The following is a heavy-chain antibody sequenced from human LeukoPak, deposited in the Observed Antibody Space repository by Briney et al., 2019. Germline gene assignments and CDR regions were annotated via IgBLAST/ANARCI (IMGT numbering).Heavy chain of an antibody. V-gene: IGHV4-30-4*01. CDR3: ARVLRYYDSSGYYWRYYFDY. J-gene: IGHJ4*02. CDR2: IYYSGST. Sequence: SQTLSLTCTVSGGSISSGDYYWSWIRQPPGKGLECIGYIYYSGSTYYNPSLKSRVTISVDTSKNQFSLKLSSVTAADTAVYYCARVLRYYDSSGYYWRYYFDYWGQGTLVTVSS. D-gene: IGHD3-22*01. CDR1: GGSISSGDYY.